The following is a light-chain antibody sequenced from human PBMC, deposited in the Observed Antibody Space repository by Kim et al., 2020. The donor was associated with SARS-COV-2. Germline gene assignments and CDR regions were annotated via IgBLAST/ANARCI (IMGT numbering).Light chain of an antibody. CDR1: QTVGSN. V-gene: IGKV3-15*01. CDR3: QQYYNCPPWT. CDR2: GVA. Sequence: SPGERAPLSCRASQTVGSNFAWYQHKPRQGPSLLIYGVATRATDITARFSGSGSGTEFTLPISSMQSEDFAVYYCQQYYNCPPWTFGQGTKVDIK. J-gene: IGKJ1*01.